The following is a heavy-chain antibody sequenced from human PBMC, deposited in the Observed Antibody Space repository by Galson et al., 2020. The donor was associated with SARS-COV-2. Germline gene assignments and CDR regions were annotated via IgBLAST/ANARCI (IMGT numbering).Heavy chain of an antibody. V-gene: IGHV4-31*03. CDR2: IYYSGST. J-gene: IGHJ6*02. CDR3: ASDRDYGGNSEGMDV. CDR1: GGSISSGGYY. Sequence: TSETLSLTCTVSGGSISSGGYYWSWNRQHPGQGLEWIGYIYYSGSTYYNPSLKSRVTISVDTSKNQFALKLSSVTAADTAVYYCASDRDYGGNSEGMDVWGQGATVTVSS. D-gene: IGHD2-21*01.